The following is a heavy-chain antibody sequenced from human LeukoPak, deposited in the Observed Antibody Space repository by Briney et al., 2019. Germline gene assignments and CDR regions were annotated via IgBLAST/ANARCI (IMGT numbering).Heavy chain of an antibody. V-gene: IGHV3-23*01. Sequence: GGSLRLFRAASGFTFSSYAMGWVRQAPGKGLEWVSAISGSGGNTYYADSVKGRFTISRDNSKNTLYLQMSSLRAEDTTVYYCARDYASDYWGQGTLVTVSS. CDR2: ISGSGGNT. J-gene: IGHJ4*02. D-gene: IGHD3-10*01. CDR3: ARDYASDY. CDR1: GFTFSSYA.